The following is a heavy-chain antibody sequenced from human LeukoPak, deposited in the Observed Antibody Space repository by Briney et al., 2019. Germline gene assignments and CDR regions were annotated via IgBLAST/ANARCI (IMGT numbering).Heavy chain of an antibody. J-gene: IGHJ4*02. D-gene: IGHD2-8*01. Sequence: PGGSLRLSCAASGFTFSSYAMSWVRQAPGKGLEWVANIKQDGNEKYYVDSVKGRFTISRDNAKNSLYLQMGSLRAEDTAVYYCARGLRGPQASFWGQGTLVAVSS. CDR2: IKQDGNEK. CDR1: GFTFSSYA. CDR3: ARGLRGPQASF. V-gene: IGHV3-7*03.